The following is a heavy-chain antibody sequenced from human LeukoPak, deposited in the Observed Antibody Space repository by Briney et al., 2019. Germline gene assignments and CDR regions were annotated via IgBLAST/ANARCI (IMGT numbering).Heavy chain of an antibody. V-gene: IGHV3-30*18. CDR1: GFTFSNYG. CDR3: AKVVSSGWYALDY. D-gene: IGHD6-19*01. CDR2: ISYDGNNK. Sequence: PGGSLRLSCAASGFTFSNYGMHWVRQAPGKGLEWVAVISYDGNNKYYADSVKGRFTISRDSSKNTLYLQMNSLRAEDTAVYYCAKVVSSGWYALDYWGQGTLVTVSS. J-gene: IGHJ4*02.